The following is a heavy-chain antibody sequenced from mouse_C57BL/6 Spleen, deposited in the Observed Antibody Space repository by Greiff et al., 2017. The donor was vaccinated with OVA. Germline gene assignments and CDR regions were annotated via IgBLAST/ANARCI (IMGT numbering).Heavy chain of an antibody. D-gene: IGHD2-1*01. CDR2: INPSTGGT. V-gene: IGHV1-42*01. CDR3: ARGRSGNPAWFAY. J-gene: IGHJ3*01. Sequence: VHVKQSGPELVKPGASVKISCKASGYSFTGYYMNWVKQSPEKSLEWIGEINPSTGGTTYNQKFKAKATLTVDKSSSTAYMQLKSLTSEDSAVYYCARGRSGNPAWFAYWGQGTLVTVSA. CDR1: GYSFTGYY.